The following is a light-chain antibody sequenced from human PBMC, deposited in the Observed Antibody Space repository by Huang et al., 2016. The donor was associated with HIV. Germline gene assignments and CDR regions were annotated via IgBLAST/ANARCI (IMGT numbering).Light chain of an antibody. CDR1: QTIKNIY. CDR2: GAS. Sequence: EIVLPQSPDTLSLSPGERATVSCRVSQTIKNIYLAWYQQKPGQGPRLLIYGASSRATDIPDRFSGSGSGTDFTLTINRLEPEDFAVYYCQQYDSSQGISFGQGTRLEMK. V-gene: IGKV3-20*01. CDR3: QQYDSSQGIS. J-gene: IGKJ5*01.